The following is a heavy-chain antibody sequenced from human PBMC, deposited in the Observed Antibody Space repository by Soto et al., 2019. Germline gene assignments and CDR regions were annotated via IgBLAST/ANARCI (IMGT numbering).Heavy chain of an antibody. D-gene: IGHD6-13*01. CDR3: TRDASRDSSARGWFDP. CDR1: GFTFSSYA. J-gene: IGHJ5*02. V-gene: IGHV3-21*01. CDR2: ISGNSAYI. Sequence: PGGSLRLSCAASGFTFSSYAMSWVRQAPGKGLEWVSAISGNSAYIYYTDALRGRFTISRDNAKNSLHLQMNSLRAEDTAVYYCTRDASRDSSARGWFDPWGPGTLVTVSS.